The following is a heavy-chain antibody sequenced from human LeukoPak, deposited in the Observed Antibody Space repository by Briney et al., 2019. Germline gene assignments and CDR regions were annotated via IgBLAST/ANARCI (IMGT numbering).Heavy chain of an antibody. CDR1: GFSFSDAS. V-gene: IGHV3-73*01. CDR3: TKPSTGNYYVA. CDR2: IRTQAYGYTK. J-gene: IGHJ5*02. D-gene: IGHD1-1*01. Sequence: QPGGSLRLSCAASGFSFSDASMPWVRPASGKGLEWVGRIRTQAYGYTKAYAASVMGRFTLSRDDSRNTMFLQLDSLKVEDTAVYYCTKPSTGNYYVAWGQGILVTVSS.